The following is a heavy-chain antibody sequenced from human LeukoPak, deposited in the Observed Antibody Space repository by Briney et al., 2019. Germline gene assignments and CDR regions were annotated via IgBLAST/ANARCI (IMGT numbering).Heavy chain of an antibody. CDR2: IYYSGST. D-gene: IGHD3-22*01. J-gene: IGHJ4*02. V-gene: IGHV4-59*01. Sequence: PSETLSFTGTVSGGSISGYYWSWIRQFPGKGLEWSGNIYYSGSTNYNPSLKSRVTISVDTSKNQFSLKLTSVTAADTAVYYCATYYDDRSHYVHYFDYWGQGTLVTVSS. CDR3: ATYYDDRSHYVHYFDY. CDR1: GGSISGYY.